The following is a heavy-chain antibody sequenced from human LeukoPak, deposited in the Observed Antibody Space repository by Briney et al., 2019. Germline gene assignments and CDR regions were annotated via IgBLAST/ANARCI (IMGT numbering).Heavy chain of an antibody. J-gene: IGHJ5*02. CDR3: ARDRLASTGNNWFDP. V-gene: IGHV3-30*04. Sequence: GRPLRLSCAASGFTFSSYAMHWVRQAPGKGLEWMAVISYDGSNKYYADSVKGRFTISRDNSRNTLYLQMNSLRTEDTAVYYCARDRLASTGNNWFDPWGQGTLVTVSS. CDR2: ISYDGSNK. CDR1: GFTFSSYA. D-gene: IGHD6-13*01.